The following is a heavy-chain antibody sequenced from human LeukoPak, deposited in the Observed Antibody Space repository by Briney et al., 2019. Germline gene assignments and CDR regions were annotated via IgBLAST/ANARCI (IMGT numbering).Heavy chain of an antibody. J-gene: IGHJ4*02. CDR2: IFPSSDEI. CDR3: ATYRQIQVPFEF. V-gene: IGHV3-23*01. Sequence: GGSLRLSCAVSGFTFSDFPMIWVRQAPGKGLEWVSSIFPSSDEIHYADSVKGRFTISRDNSRSTLSLQMDSLRAEDTATYYCATYRQIQVPFEFWGQGTLVTVSS. CDR1: GFTFSDFP. D-gene: IGHD5-18*01.